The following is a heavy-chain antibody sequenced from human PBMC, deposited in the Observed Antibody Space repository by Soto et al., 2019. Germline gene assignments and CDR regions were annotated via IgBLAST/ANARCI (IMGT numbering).Heavy chain of an antibody. Sequence: SETLSLTCTVSGGYISSYYCSWIRQPPGKGLEWIGYIYYSGSTNYNPSLKSRVTISVDTSKNQFSLKLSSVTAADTAVYYCARGVGVVVVAAPEYYFDYWGQGTLVTVSS. CDR3: ARGVGVVVVAAPEYYFDY. V-gene: IGHV4-59*01. CDR1: GGYISSYY. D-gene: IGHD2-15*01. CDR2: IYYSGST. J-gene: IGHJ4*02.